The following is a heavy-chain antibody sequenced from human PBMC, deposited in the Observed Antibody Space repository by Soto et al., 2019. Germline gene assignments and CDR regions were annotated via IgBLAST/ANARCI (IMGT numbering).Heavy chain of an antibody. CDR2: INPNSGGT. D-gene: IGHD6-13*01. CDR3: ATGADAIAAA. J-gene: IGHJ5*02. CDR1: GYTFTGYY. Sequence: SVKLSWKASGYTFTGYYMHWVRQAPGQVLKWMGWINPNSGGTNYAQKFQGRVTMTEDTSTDTAYMELSSLRSEDTAVYYCATGADAIAAAWGQGTLVTVSS. V-gene: IGHV1-2*02.